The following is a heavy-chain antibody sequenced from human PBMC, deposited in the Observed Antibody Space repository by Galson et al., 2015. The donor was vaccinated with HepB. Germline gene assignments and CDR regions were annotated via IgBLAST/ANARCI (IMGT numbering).Heavy chain of an antibody. CDR2: ISGSGGST. CDR1: GFTFSSYA. D-gene: IGHD5-18*01. J-gene: IGHJ6*02. Sequence: SLRLSCAASGFTFSSYAMSWVRQAPGKGLEWVSAISGSGGSTYYADSVKGRFTISRDNSKNTLYLQMNSLRAEDTAVYYCACPRGYSYGSYYYYGMDVWGQGTTVTVSS. V-gene: IGHV3-23*01. CDR3: ACPRGYSYGSYYYYGMDV.